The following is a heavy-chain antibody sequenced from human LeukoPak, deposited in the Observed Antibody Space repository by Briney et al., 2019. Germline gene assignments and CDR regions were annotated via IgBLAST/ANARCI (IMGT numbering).Heavy chain of an antibody. Sequence: GGSLRLSCAASGFTFSNYAMNWVRQAPGKGLEWVSAISGSGGNTYFTGSVKGRFTISRDNSKNTLYLQKNSLRAEDTAVYYCAKGGRCDILTGGAYGMDVWGKGTTVTVSS. CDR2: ISGSGGNT. J-gene: IGHJ6*04. CDR3: AKGGRCDILTGGAYGMDV. D-gene: IGHD3-9*01. V-gene: IGHV3-23*01. CDR1: GFTFSNYA.